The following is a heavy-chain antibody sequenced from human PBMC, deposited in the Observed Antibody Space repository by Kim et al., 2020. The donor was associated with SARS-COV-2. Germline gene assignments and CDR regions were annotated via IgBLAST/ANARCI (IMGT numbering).Heavy chain of an antibody. Sequence: DSVKGRFTISRDNAKNTLYLQLNSLRAEDAAVYYCVRSYYGDSAYRQFDSWGQGTLVTVSS. CDR3: VRSYYGDSAYRQFDS. D-gene: IGHD3-10*01. V-gene: IGHV3-74*01. J-gene: IGHJ4*02.